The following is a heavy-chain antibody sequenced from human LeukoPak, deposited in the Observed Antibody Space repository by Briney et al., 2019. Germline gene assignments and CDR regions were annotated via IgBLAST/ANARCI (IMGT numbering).Heavy chain of an antibody. CDR2: INHSGST. CDR1: GGSFSGYY. D-gene: IGHD3-16*02. V-gene: IGHV4-34*01. CDR3: ARGFYYVWGSYRYFDY. Sequence: SETLSLTCAVYGGSFSGYYWSWIRQPPGKGLERIGEINHSGSTNYNPSLKSRVTISVDTSKNQFSLKLSSVTAADTAVYYCARGFYYVWGSYRYFDYWGQGTLVTVSS. J-gene: IGHJ4*02.